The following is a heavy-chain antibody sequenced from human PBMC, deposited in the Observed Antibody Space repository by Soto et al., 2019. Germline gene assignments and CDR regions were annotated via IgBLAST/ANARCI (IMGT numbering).Heavy chain of an antibody. V-gene: IGHV1-69*01. J-gene: IGHJ6*02. CDR3: ARTKDVDYGDYVVDLKPYYYYGMDV. D-gene: IGHD4-17*01. Sequence: QVQLVQSGAEVKKPGSSVKVSCKASGGTFSSYAISWVRRAPGQGLEWMGGIIPIFGTANYAQKFQGRVTITADESTSTAYMELSSLRSEDTAVYYCARTKDVDYGDYVVDLKPYYYYGMDVWGQGTTVTVSS. CDR2: IIPIFGTA. CDR1: GGTFSSYA.